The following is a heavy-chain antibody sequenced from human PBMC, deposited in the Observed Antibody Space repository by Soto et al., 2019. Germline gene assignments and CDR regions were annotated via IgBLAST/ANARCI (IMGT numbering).Heavy chain of an antibody. CDR1: GFTFSSYW. Sequence: GGSLRLSCAASGFTFSSYWMHWVRQAPGKGLVWVPRINSDGSSTSYADSVKGRFTISRDNAKNTLYLQMNSLRAEDTAVYYCARDPLPYSSGWYYFDYWGQGTLVTVSS. J-gene: IGHJ4*02. V-gene: IGHV3-74*01. D-gene: IGHD6-19*01. CDR2: INSDGSST. CDR3: ARDPLPYSSGWYYFDY.